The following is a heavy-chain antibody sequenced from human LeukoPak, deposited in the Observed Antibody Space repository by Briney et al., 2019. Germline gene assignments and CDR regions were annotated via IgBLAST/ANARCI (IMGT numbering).Heavy chain of an antibody. CDR1: VGTFSSYA. CDR2: IIPIFGTA. Sequence: ASVKVSCKASVGTFSSYAISWVRQAPGQGLEWMGGIIPIFGTANYAQKFQGRVTITADKSTSTAYMELSSLRSEDTAVYYCARGDGWDDAFDIWGQGTMVTVSS. V-gene: IGHV1-69*06. D-gene: IGHD5-24*01. CDR3: ARGDGWDDAFDI. J-gene: IGHJ3*02.